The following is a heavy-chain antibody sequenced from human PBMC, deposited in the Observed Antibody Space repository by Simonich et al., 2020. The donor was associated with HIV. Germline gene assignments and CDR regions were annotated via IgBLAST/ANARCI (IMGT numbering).Heavy chain of an antibody. V-gene: IGHV4-34*01. D-gene: IGHD3-3*01. CDR2: INHSRIT. J-gene: IGHJ4*02. Sequence: QVQLQQWGAGLLKPSETLSLTCAVYGGSFSGYYWSWLRQPPGKGLEWIGEINHSRITNYKSSLNRRATISVDKSKNQFSLKLSSVTAADTAIYYCARRDRELILYFDYWGQGNLVTVSS. CDR3: ARRDRELILYFDY. CDR1: GGSFSGYY.